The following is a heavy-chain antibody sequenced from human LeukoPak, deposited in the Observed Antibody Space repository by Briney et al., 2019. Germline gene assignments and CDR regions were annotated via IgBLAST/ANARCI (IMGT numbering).Heavy chain of an antibody. D-gene: IGHD3-9*01. V-gene: IGHV4-59*08. J-gene: IGHJ4*02. CDR1: DESFSGHY. CDR2: IYYSGST. CDR3: ARRGRYYDILTGYPDYYFDY. Sequence: PSETLSLTCAVDDESFSGHYWSWIRQPPGKGLEWIGYIYYSGSTNYNPSLKSRVTISVDTSKNQFSLKLSSVTAADTAVYYCARRGRYYDILTGYPDYYFDYWGQGTLVTVSS.